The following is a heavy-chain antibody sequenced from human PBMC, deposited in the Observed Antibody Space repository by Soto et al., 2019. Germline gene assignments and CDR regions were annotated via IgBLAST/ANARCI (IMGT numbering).Heavy chain of an antibody. CDR1: GFTFSRYD. V-gene: IGHV3-13*01. Sequence: EVQLVESGGGLVQPGGSLRLSCAASGFTFSRYDMHWVRQVTGKGLEWVSAIGAAGDTYYPGSVKGRFTISRENAKNSLYLRLNSLRAGDTAVYYCARGGLSVCSGGSCSSYDYWGQGPLVTVS. D-gene: IGHD2-15*01. CDR2: IGAAGDT. CDR3: ARGGLSVCSGGSCSSYDY. J-gene: IGHJ4*02.